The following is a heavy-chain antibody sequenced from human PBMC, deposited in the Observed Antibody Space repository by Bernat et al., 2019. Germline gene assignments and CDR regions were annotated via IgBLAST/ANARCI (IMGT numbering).Heavy chain of an antibody. J-gene: IGHJ4*02. CDR3: ANRQGEKGKRKAGVFDS. D-gene: IGHD3-3*01. CDR2: IYWDDDK. V-gene: IGHV2-5*02. CDR1: GFSLTTRPLG. Sequence: QITLRESGPSLVKPTQALTLTCTFSGFSLTTRPLGVGWIRQSPGKALEWLVLIYWDDDKRYSPSLNNRLTITKDASKNQVVLTMANMDPDETSTYYCANRQGEKGKRKAGVFDSWGQGILVTVSA.